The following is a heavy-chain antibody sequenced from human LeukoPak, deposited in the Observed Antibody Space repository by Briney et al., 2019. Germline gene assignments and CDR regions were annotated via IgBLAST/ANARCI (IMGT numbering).Heavy chain of an antibody. V-gene: IGHV3-9*01. J-gene: IGHJ4*02. CDR3: ARGFIYGDHYFDY. Sequence: GGSLRLSCAASGFTFDDYAMHWVRQAPGKGLEWVSGISWNSGSIGYADSVKGRFTISRDNSKNTLYLQMNSLRAEDTAVYYCARGFIYGDHYFDYWGQGTLVTVSS. D-gene: IGHD4-17*01. CDR2: ISWNSGSI. CDR1: GFTFDDYA.